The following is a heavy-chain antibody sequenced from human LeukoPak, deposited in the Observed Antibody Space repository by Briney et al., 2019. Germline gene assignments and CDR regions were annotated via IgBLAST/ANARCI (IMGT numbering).Heavy chain of an antibody. V-gene: IGHV3-30*18. D-gene: IGHD3-10*01. CDR3: AKARGLHYFDY. CDR2: ISYDGGNK. J-gene: IGHJ4*02. Sequence: GGSLRLSCAASGFTFSSYGMHWVRQAPGKGLEWVAVISYDGGNKYYADSVKGRFTIPRDNSKNTLYLQMNSLRAEDTAVYYCAKARGLHYFDYWGQGTLVTVSS. CDR1: GFTFSSYG.